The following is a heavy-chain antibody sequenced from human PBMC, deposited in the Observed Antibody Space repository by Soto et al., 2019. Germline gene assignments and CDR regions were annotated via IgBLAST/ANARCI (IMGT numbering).Heavy chain of an antibody. CDR2: IYYSGST. CDR3: ARAWFSGYDSYYFDY. D-gene: IGHD5-12*01. Sequence: PSETLSLTCTVSVGSISSSSYYWGWIRQPPGKGLEWIGYIYYSGSTNYNPSLKSRVTISVDTSKNQFSLKLSSVTAADTAVYYCARAWFSGYDSYYFDYWGQGTLVTVSS. CDR1: VGSISSSSYY. V-gene: IGHV4-61*05. J-gene: IGHJ4*02.